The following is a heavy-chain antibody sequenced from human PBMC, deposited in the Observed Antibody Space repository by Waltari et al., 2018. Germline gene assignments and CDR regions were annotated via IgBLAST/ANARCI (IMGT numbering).Heavy chain of an antibody. J-gene: IGHJ3*01. CDR1: GGILWSYY. CDR2: IYYVGST. Sequence: QVQLQESGPGLVKPGETLSLTCSISGGILWSYYWSWIRQTPGKGLEWIGYIYYVGSTSYNPSLESRVSISIDTSKDQFSLRLTSVTAADTAMYYCARDFAIGIEAFDVWGRGTMVTVSS. D-gene: IGHD2-21*01. V-gene: IGHV4-59*01. CDR3: ARDFAIGIEAFDV.